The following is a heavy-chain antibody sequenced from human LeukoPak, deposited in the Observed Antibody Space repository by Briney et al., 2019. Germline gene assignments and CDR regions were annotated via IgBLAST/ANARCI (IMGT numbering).Heavy chain of an antibody. V-gene: IGHV5-51*01. J-gene: IGHJ1*01. D-gene: IGHD5-24*01. CDR2: IYPGDSDT. Sequence: GESLKISCKASGYSFSNNWIGWVRQMTGKGLEWMGIIYPGDSDTRYSPSFQGQVTISADKSISTAYLQWSSLKASDTAMYYCARLRDGYNCHWGQGTLVTVSS. CDR3: ARLRDGYNCH. CDR1: GYSFSNNW.